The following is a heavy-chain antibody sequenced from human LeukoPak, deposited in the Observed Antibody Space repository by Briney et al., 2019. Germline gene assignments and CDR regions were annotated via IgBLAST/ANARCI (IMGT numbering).Heavy chain of an antibody. CDR2: ISYTGTYI. CDR3: ASGLVGATPFDY. CDR1: AFSLNAYN. J-gene: IGHJ4*02. Sequence: GGSLRLSCAASAFSLNAYNMNWVRQAPGKGLEWVSSISYTGTYIYYADSVKGRFTISRDNSKNTLYLQMNSLRAEDTAVYYCASGLVGATPFDYWGQGTLVTVSS. D-gene: IGHD1-26*01. V-gene: IGHV3-21*04.